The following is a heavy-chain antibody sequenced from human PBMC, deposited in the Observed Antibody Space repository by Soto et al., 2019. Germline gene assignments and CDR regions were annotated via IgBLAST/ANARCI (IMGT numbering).Heavy chain of an antibody. Sequence: SVKVSCKASGGTFSSYAISWVRQAPGQGLEWMGGIIPIFGTANYAQKFQGRVTITADESTSTAYMELSSLRSEDTAVYYCARIPRAAVAGRVHAFDIWGQGTMVTVSS. CDR1: GGTFSSYA. CDR3: ARIPRAAVAGRVHAFDI. CDR2: IIPIFGTA. J-gene: IGHJ3*02. V-gene: IGHV1-69*13. D-gene: IGHD6-19*01.